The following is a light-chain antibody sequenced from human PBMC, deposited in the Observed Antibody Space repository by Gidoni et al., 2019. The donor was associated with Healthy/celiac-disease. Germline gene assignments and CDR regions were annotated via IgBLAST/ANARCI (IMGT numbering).Light chain of an antibody. J-gene: IGKJ5*01. V-gene: IGKV3-11*01. Sequence: EIVLTQSPATLSLSPGERATLSCRASQSISSYLAWYQQKPGQAPRLLIYDASNRATGISARLSGSGSGTDFTLTISSLEPEDFAVYYCQQRGNWPPITFGQGTRLELK. CDR2: DAS. CDR1: QSISSY. CDR3: QQRGNWPPIT.